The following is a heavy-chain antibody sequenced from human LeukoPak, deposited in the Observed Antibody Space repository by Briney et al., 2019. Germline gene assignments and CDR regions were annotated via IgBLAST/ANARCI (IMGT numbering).Heavy chain of an antibody. D-gene: IGHD1-7*01. V-gene: IGHV4-34*01. CDR1: GGSFSGYY. CDR2: INHSGST. Sequence: SETLSLTCAVYGGSFSGYYWSWIRQPPGKGLEWIGEINHSGSTNYNPALKSRVTISVDTSKNQFSLKLSSVTAADTAVYYCARARLSGTTYNYWDQGTLVTVSS. CDR3: ARARLSGTTYNY. J-gene: IGHJ4*02.